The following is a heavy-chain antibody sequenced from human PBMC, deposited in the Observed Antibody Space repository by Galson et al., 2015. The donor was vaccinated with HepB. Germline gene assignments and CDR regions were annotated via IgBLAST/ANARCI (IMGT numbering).Heavy chain of an antibody. V-gene: IGHV3-21*04. CDR1: GFTFSSYS. J-gene: IGHJ6*03. CDR2: ISSSSSYI. CDR3: AVGYCTGGVCPYYYYMDV. D-gene: IGHD2-8*02. Sequence: SLRLSCAASGFTFSSYSMNWVRQAPGKGLEWVSSISSSSSYIYYADSVKGRFTISRDNAKNSLYLQMNSLRSEDTAVYYCAVGYCTGGVCPYYYYMDVWGKGTTVTVSS.